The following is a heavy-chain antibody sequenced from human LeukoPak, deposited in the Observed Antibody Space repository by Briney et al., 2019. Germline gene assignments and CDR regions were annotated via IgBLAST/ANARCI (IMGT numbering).Heavy chain of an antibody. Sequence: GGSLRLSCAASGFTFSNYGMHWVRQAPGKGLEWVAVIWYDGSDKYYADSVKGRFTISRDNSKNTLYPQMNSLRAEDTAVYYCAREEGYGEKYNFDYWGQGTLVTVSS. D-gene: IGHD4-17*01. J-gene: IGHJ4*02. V-gene: IGHV3-33*01. CDR2: IWYDGSDK. CDR1: GFTFSNYG. CDR3: AREEGYGEKYNFDY.